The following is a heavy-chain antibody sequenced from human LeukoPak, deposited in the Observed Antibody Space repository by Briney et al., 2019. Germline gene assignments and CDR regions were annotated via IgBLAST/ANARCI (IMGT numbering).Heavy chain of an antibody. V-gene: IGHV4-4*02. J-gene: IGHJ4*02. CDR1: GGSISSSNW. CDR2: IYHSGST. Sequence: PSETLSLTCAVTGGSISSSNWWSWVRPPPGKGLEWIGEIYHSGSTNYNPSLKSRVTISVDTSKNQFSLKLSSVTAADTAVYYCAREAGIVGATYDYWGQGTLVTVSS. D-gene: IGHD1-26*01. CDR3: AREAGIVGATYDY.